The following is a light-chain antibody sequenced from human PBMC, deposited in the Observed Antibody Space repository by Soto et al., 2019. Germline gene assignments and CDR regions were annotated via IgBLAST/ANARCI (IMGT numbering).Light chain of an antibody. CDR2: EVT. CDR3: SSYGGSNNFV. Sequence: PPSASGSPGQSVTISCTGTSSDVGGYNFVSWYQHFPGKAPKLIIYEVTKRPSGVPDRFSGSKSGNTASLTVSGLQTDDEADYYCSSYGGSNNFVFGTGTKVTVL. J-gene: IGLJ1*01. CDR1: SSDVGGYNF. V-gene: IGLV2-8*01.